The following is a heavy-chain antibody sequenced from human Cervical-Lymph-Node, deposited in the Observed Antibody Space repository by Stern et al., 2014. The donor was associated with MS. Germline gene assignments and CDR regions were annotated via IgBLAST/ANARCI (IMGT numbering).Heavy chain of an antibody. Sequence: VQLVESGAEVKKPGSSVKVSCKASGGTFSSYAISWVRQAPGQGLEWRGEIIPIFGTANYAQKFQGRVTIPADNSTSTAYMELSSLRSEDTAVSYCAGRRLGYCSSTSCSGVDYYYGMDVWGQGTTVTVSS. V-gene: IGHV1-69*06. CDR1: GGTFSSYA. J-gene: IGHJ6*02. CDR2: IIPIFGTA. D-gene: IGHD2-2*01. CDR3: AGRRLGYCSSTSCSGVDYYYGMDV.